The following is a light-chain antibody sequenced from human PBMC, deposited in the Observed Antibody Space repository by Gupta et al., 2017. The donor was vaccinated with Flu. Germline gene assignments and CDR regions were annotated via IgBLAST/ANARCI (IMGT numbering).Light chain of an antibody. CDR1: QSLLHSNGYNY. Sequence: QSPLSLPVTPGEPASISCRSSQSLLHSNGYNYLDWYLQKPGQSPQLLIYLGSNRASGVPDRFSGSGSGTDFTLKISRVEAEDVGVYYCMQPLQTPWTFGQGTKVEIK. J-gene: IGKJ1*01. V-gene: IGKV2-28*01. CDR3: MQPLQTPWT. CDR2: LGS.